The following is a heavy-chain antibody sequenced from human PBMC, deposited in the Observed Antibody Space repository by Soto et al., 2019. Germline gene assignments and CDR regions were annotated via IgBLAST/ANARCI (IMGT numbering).Heavy chain of an antibody. CDR1: GFTFSSYA. V-gene: IGHV3-23*01. CDR2: ISGSGGST. Sequence: GGSLGLSCAASGFTFSSYAMSWVRQAPGKGLEWVSAISGSGGSTYYADSVKGRLTISRDNSQNTLYLQMNSLGAEDTAVYYCAKDLRPYSSSPAPSFDYWGQGTLVTVSS. J-gene: IGHJ4*02. CDR3: AKDLRPYSSSPAPSFDY. D-gene: IGHD6-6*01.